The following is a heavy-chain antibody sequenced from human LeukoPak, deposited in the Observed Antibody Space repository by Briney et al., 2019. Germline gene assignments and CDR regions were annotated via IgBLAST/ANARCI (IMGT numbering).Heavy chain of an antibody. CDR2: INWNGGST. CDR3: ARDFLDYDSSGYYSPPPDY. Sequence: GGSLRLSCAASGFTFYDYGMSWVRHAPGKGLEWGFGINWNGGSTGYADSVKGRFTISRDNTKNSLYLQMNSLRAEDTAVYYCARDFLDYDSSGYYSPPPDYWGQGTLVTVSS. J-gene: IGHJ4*02. V-gene: IGHV3-20*04. CDR1: GFTFYDYG. D-gene: IGHD3-22*01.